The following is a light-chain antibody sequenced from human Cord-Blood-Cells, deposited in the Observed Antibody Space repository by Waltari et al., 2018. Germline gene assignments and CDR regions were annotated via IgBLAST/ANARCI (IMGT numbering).Light chain of an antibody. CDR2: DVS. J-gene: IGLJ3*02. CDR3: SSYTSSSTLV. CDR1: SSDVGGYNY. Sequence: QSALTQPASVSGSPGQSLTISCTGTSSDVGGYNYVSWYQQHPGKAPQLMIYDVSNRPSGVSNRFSGSKSCNTASLTISGLQAEDEADYYCSSYTSSSTLVFGGGTKLTVL. V-gene: IGLV2-14*01.